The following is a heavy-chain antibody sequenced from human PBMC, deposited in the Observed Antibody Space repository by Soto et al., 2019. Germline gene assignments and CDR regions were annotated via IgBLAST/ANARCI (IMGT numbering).Heavy chain of an antibody. Sequence: QLQLQESGPGLVKPSETLSLTCTVSGGSISSSSYYWGWIRQPPGKGLEWSGSIYYSGSTYYNPSLKSRVTISVDTSKNQFSLKLSSVTAADTAVYYCARREMATIWEYYFDYWGQGTLVTVSS. CDR1: GGSISSSSYY. V-gene: IGHV4-39*01. CDR3: ARREMATIWEYYFDY. J-gene: IGHJ4*02. D-gene: IGHD5-12*01. CDR2: IYYSGST.